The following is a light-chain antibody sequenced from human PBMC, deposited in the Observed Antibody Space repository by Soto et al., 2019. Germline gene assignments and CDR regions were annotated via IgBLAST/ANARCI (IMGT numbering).Light chain of an antibody. V-gene: IGKV1-5*03. J-gene: IGKJ1*01. CDR3: KQYKSYSPT. CDR1: QSISSW. Sequence: DIQMTQSPSTLSASVGDRVTIPCRASQSISSWLAWYQQKPGKAPKLLIYKASSLESGVPSRFSGSGSGTEFTLTISSLQPDDFATYYCKQYKSYSPTFGQGTKVEIK. CDR2: KAS.